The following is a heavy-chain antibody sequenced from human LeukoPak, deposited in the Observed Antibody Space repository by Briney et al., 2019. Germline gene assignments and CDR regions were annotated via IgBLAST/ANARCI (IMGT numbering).Heavy chain of an antibody. D-gene: IGHD1-20*01. J-gene: IGHJ4*02. V-gene: IGHV3-30*02. Sequence: GGSLRLSCAASGFTFSSYWMSWVRQAPGKGLEWVAFIRSDETTKYYTDSVKGRFTISRDNSKNTLYLQMNSLRVEDTALYYCAKDNWNFDYWGQGTLVTVSS. CDR1: GFTFSSYW. CDR3: AKDNWNFDY. CDR2: IRSDETTK.